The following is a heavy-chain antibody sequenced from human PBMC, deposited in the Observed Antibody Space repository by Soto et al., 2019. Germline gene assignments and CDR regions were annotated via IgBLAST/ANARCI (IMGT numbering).Heavy chain of an antibody. CDR1: GFTFSSYG. V-gene: IGHV3-33*01. CDR3: ARDSGGPFDY. CDR2: IWYDGTNK. J-gene: IGHJ4*02. Sequence: RLSRAASGFTFSSYGMHCVRQAPGKGLEWAALIWYDGTNKYYADSVMGRFTISRDNSKNTLYLQLNSLRAEDTAVYYRARDSGGPFDYWGQGTPVPVYS.